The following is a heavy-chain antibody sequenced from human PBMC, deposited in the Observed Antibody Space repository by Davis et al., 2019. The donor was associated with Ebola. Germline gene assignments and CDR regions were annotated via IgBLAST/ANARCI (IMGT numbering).Heavy chain of an antibody. Sequence: ASVKVSCKASGYTFTGYYMHWVRQAPGQGLEWMGWINPNSGGTNYAQKFQGRVTMTRDTSISTAYMELSSLRSEDTAVYYCARGRDWNPWFDPWGQGTLVTVSS. CDR2: INPNSGGT. CDR3: ARGRDWNPWFDP. D-gene: IGHD1-1*01. CDR1: GYTFTGYY. J-gene: IGHJ5*02. V-gene: IGHV1-2*02.